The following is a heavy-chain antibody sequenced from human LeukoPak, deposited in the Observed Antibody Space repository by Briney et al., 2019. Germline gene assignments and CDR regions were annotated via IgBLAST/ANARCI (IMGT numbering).Heavy chain of an antibody. J-gene: IGHJ4*02. CDR1: GFTFSSYV. CDR2: ISYDGSNE. D-gene: IGHD5-18*01. V-gene: IGHV3-30*04. Sequence: GGSLRLSCAASGFTFSSYVMHWVRQAPGKGLEWVAIISYDGSNEYYADSVKGRFTISRDNSKNTLYLQMNSLRAADTAVYYCARVDVDIARDPTVDYWGQGTLVTVSS. CDR3: ARVDVDIARDPTVDY.